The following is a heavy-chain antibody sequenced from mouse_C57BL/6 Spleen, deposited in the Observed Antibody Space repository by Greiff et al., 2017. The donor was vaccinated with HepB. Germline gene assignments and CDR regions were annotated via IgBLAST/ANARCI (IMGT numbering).Heavy chain of an antibody. CDR2: ISSGSSTI. CDR3: ARAANFAWFAY. V-gene: IGHV5-17*01. Sequence: EVMLVESGGGLVKPGGSLKLSCAASGFTFSDYGMHWVRQAPEKGLEWVAYISSGSSTIYYADTVKGRFTISRDNAKNTLFLQMTSLRSEDTAMYYCARAANFAWFAYWGQGTLVTVSA. D-gene: IGHD4-1*01. J-gene: IGHJ3*01. CDR1: GFTFSDYG.